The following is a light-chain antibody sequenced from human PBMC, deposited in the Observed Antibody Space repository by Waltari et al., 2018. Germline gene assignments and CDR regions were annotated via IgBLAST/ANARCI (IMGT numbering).Light chain of an antibody. Sequence: DIQLTPSPSSLPASVGDRVTLTCRASQDIGGYLNWYQQQPGKAPKLLIYKTSILNTGVPSRFSGGSSRIDYTLTITNLQPEDIATYYCQYFDNLPMFTFGPGTKVEIK. CDR3: QYFDNLPMFT. CDR1: QDIGGY. V-gene: IGKV1-33*01. CDR2: KTS. J-gene: IGKJ2*01.